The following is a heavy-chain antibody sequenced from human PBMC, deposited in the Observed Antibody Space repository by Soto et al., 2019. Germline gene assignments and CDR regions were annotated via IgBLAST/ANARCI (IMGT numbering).Heavy chain of an antibody. CDR1: GFTFTKYP. CDR2: ISGNGDKT. Sequence: LGGSPRLSCVASGFTFTKYPMAWVRQAPGKGLEWVSSISGNGDKTYYADSVKGRFTISRDTSKSTLYLQSNGLRADDTAVYYCAKVAFNSRNLQRADSWGQGTLVTVSS. J-gene: IGHJ4*02. D-gene: IGHD4-4*01. V-gene: IGHV3-23*01. CDR3: AKVAFNSRNLQRADS.